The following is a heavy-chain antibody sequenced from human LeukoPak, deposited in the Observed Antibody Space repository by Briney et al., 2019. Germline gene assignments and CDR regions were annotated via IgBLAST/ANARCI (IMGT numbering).Heavy chain of an antibody. J-gene: IGHJ4*02. Sequence: SVKVSCKASGGTFSSYAISWVRQAPGQGLEWMGGISPIFGKANYAQKFQGRVTITADKSTSTAYMELSSLRSEDTAVYYCARGDPSTDSGYGYWGQGTLVTVSS. CDR1: GGTFSSYA. V-gene: IGHV1-69*06. D-gene: IGHD5-12*01. CDR2: ISPIFGKA. CDR3: ARGDPSTDSGYGY.